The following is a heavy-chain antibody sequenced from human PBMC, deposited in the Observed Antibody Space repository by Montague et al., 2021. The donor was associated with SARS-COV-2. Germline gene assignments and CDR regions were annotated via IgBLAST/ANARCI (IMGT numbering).Heavy chain of an antibody. CDR2: IYYSGST. CDR1: GGSISSYY. Sequence: SETLSLTCTVSGGSISSYYWSWIRQPPGKGLEWIGYIYYSGSTNYNPSLKSRVTISVDTSKNQFSLKLSSVTAADTAVYYCARPGRGYSYAQSAFDIWGQGTMVTVSS. V-gene: IGHV4-59*08. D-gene: IGHD5-18*01. CDR3: ARPGRGYSYAQSAFDI. J-gene: IGHJ3*02.